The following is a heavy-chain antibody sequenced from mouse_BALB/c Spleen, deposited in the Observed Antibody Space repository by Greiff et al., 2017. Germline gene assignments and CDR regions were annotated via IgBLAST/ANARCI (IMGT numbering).Heavy chain of an antibody. CDR3: ARLSFFYYAMDY. V-gene: IGHV3-2*02. J-gene: IGHJ4*01. CDR2: ISYSGST. D-gene: IGHD3-2*02. CDR1: GYSITSDYA. Sequence: EVKLMESGPGLVKPSQSLSLTCTVTGYSITSDYAWNWIRQFPGNKLEWMGYISYSGSTSYNPSLKSRISITRDTSKNQFFLQLNSVTTEDTATYYCARLSFFYYAMDYWGQGTSVTVSS.